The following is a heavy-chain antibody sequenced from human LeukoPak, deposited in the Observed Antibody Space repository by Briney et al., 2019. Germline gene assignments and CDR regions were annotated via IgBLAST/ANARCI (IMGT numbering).Heavy chain of an antibody. D-gene: IGHD1-26*01. Sequence: GGTLRLSCAASGFTFSSYGMSWVRQAPGKGLEWVSAISGSGASTNYADSVKGRFTISGDNSKNTLYLQMNSLRAEDTAVYYCAKDRGRYSGSYYGVWGQGTMVTVSS. CDR1: GFTFSSYG. CDR2: ISGSGAST. CDR3: AKDRGRYSGSYYGV. V-gene: IGHV3-23*01. J-gene: IGHJ3*01.